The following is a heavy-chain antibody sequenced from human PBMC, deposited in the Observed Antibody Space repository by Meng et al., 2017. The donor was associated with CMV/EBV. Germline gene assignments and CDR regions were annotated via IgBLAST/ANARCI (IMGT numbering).Heavy chain of an antibody. CDR3: ARDRVTAAAGVGWFDP. V-gene: IGHV3-48*04. J-gene: IGHJ5*02. D-gene: IGHD6-13*01. CDR2: ISSSGSTI. CDR1: GFTFSSYS. Sequence: GGSLRLSCAASGFTFSSYSMNWVRQAPGKGLEWVSYISSSGSTIYYADSVKGRFTISRDNAKNSLYLQMNSLRAEDTAVYYCARDRVTAAAGVGWFDPWGQGTLVTVSS.